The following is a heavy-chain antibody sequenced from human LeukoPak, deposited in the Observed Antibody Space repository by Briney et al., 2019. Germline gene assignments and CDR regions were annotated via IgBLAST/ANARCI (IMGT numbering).Heavy chain of an antibody. J-gene: IGHJ2*01. D-gene: IGHD6-19*01. Sequence: PGGSLRLSCAVSGFTFSNAWMSWIRQPPGKGLEWIGEINHSGSTNYNPSLKSRVTISVDTSKNQFSLKLSSVTAADTAVYYCARGLIMPRGIAVARAPFDLWGRGTLVTVSS. CDR1: GFTFSNAW. V-gene: IGHV4-34*01. CDR2: INHSGST. CDR3: ARGLIMPRGIAVARAPFDL.